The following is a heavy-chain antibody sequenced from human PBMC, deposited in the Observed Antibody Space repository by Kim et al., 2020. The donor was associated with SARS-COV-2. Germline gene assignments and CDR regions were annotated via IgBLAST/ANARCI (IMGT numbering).Heavy chain of an antibody. J-gene: IGHJ6*02. CDR1: GYTFTSYA. CDR2: INAGNGNT. CDR3: AREAFPGTIDYYYYYGMDV. V-gene: IGHV1-3*01. Sequence: ASVKVSCKASGYTFTSYATHWVRQAPGQRLEWMGWINAGNGNTKYSQKFQGRVTITRDTSASTAYMELSSLRSEDTAVYYCAREAFPGTIDYYYYYGMDVWGQGTTVTVSS. D-gene: IGHD1-26*01.